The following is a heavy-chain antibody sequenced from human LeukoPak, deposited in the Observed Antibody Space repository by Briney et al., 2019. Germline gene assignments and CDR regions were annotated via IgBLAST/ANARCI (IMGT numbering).Heavy chain of an antibody. V-gene: IGHV3-21*01. CDR1: GFTFSRSN. D-gene: IGHD6-6*01. Sequence: GGSLRLSCAASGFTFSRSNMNWVRQAPGKGLEWVSSITTSSSYIYYADSVKGRFTISRDNSKNTLYLQMNSLRAEDTAVYYCARTLIEYSVSSCYFDYWGQGTLVTVSS. CDR2: ITTSSSYI. CDR3: ARTLIEYSVSSCYFDY. J-gene: IGHJ4*02.